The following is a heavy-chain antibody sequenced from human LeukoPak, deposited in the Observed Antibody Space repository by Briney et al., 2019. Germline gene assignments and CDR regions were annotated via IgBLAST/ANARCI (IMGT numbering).Heavy chain of an antibody. CDR1: GGSFSGYY. V-gene: IGHV4-34*01. CDR3: ARVRQYYMDV. J-gene: IGHJ6*03. CDR2: INHSGST. Sequence: SETLSLTCAVYGGSFSGYYWSWIRQPPGEGLEWIGEINHSGSTNYNPSLKSRVTISVDTSKNQFSLKLSSVTAADTAVYYCARVRQYYMDVWGKGTTVTVSS. D-gene: IGHD6-6*01.